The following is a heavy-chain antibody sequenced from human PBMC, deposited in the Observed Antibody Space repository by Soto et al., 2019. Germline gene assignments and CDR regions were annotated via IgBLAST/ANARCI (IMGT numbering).Heavy chain of an antibody. CDR3: ARDWFGVDY. CDR2: INAYNGNT. D-gene: IGHD3-16*01. V-gene: IGHV1-18*01. CDR1: GYTFTSYG. Sequence: QFQLVQAGAEVKKPGASVKVSCKASGYTFTSYGISWVRQAPGQGLEWMGWINAYNGNTNYAQKLQGRVTMTTDTSTSTASIELRRLRSDDTAVYYCARDWFGVDYWGQGTLVTVYS. J-gene: IGHJ4*02.